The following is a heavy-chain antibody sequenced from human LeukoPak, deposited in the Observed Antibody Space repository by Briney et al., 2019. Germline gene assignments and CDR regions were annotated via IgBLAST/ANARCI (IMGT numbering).Heavy chain of an antibody. J-gene: IGHJ3*02. D-gene: IGHD1-1*01. V-gene: IGHV4-30-4*08. CDR1: GGSISSGDYY. Sequence: SQTLSLTCTVSGGSISSGDYYWSWIRQPPGKGLEWIGYIYYSGSTYYNPSLKSRVTISVDTSKNQFYLKLSSVTAADTAVYYCARDLLAVTGAFDIWGQGTMVTVSS. CDR2: IYYSGST. CDR3: ARDLLAVTGAFDI.